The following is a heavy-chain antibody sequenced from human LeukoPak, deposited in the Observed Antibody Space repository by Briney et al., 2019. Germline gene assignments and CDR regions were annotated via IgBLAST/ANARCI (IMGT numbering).Heavy chain of an antibody. V-gene: IGHV1-18*01. D-gene: IGHD3-22*01. Sequence: ASVKVSCKASGYTFSNYGIIWVRQAPGKGLEWMGWINPYNGNTNFGQKVQGRLTMTTDTTTRTAYMELRNLRSDDTAVYYCARSHSSSLRAPFGYWGQGTLVTVS. J-gene: IGHJ4*02. CDR1: GYTFSNYG. CDR3: ARSHSSSLRAPFGY. CDR2: INPYNGNT.